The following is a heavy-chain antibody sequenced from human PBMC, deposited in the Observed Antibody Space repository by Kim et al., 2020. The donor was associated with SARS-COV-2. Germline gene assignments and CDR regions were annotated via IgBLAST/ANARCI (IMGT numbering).Heavy chain of an antibody. Sequence: GESLKISCAASGFTFANFAMNWVRQAPGKGLEWVSSTSGTAGSTYYADSVKGRFTIYTDTSKNTLYLQMNSLSAEDTAIYYCAKSFSTTYFDHWGQGTLVTVSS. CDR2: TSGTAGST. CDR1: GFTFANFA. D-gene: IGHD3-3*02. CDR3: AKSFSTTYFDH. V-gene: IGHV3-23*01. J-gene: IGHJ4*02.